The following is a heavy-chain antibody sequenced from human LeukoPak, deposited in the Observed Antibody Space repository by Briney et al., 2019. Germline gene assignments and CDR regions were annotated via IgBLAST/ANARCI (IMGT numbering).Heavy chain of an antibody. CDR3: VRDYRACFDY. J-gene: IGHJ4*02. CDR2: ISYDGSNK. CDR1: GFTFSSYA. Sequence: GRSLRLSCAASGFTFSSYAMHWVRQAPGKGLEWVAVISYDGSNKYYADSVKGRFTISRDNSKNTLYLQMNSLRAEDTAVYYCVRDYRACFDYWGQGTLVTVSS. D-gene: IGHD3-16*02. V-gene: IGHV3-30*04.